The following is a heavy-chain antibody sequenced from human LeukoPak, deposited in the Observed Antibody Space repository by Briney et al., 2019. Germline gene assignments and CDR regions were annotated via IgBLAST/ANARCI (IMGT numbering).Heavy chain of an antibody. D-gene: IGHD2-21*02. J-gene: IGHJ6*03. CDR3: ARGRGDYAKYYYYYYYMDV. V-gene: IGHV4-34*01. CDR1: GGSFSGYY. Sequence: PSETLSLTCAVYGGSFSGYYWSWIRQPPGKGLEWIGEINHSGSTNYNPSLKSRVTISVDTSKNQFSLKLSSVTAADTAVYYCARGRGDYAKYYYYYYYMDVWGKGTTVTVSS. CDR2: INHSGST.